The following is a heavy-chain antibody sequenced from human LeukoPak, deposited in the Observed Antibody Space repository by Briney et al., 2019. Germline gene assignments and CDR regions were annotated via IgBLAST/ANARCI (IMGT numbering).Heavy chain of an antibody. CDR3: AREGDSGSYFWFDP. V-gene: IGHV4-59*01. CDR1: GGSLSSYY. CDR2: IYYSGST. Sequence: PSETLSLTCTVSGGSLSSYYWSWIRQPPGKGLEWIGYIYYSGSTNYNPSLKSRVTISVGTYKNQFSLKLSSVTAADTAVYYCAREGDSGSYFWFDPWGQGTLVTVSS. J-gene: IGHJ5*02. D-gene: IGHD1-26*01.